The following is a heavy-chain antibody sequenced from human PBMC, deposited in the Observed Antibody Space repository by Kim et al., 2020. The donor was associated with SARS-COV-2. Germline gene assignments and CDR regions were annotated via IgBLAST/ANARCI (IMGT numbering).Heavy chain of an antibody. Sequence: SETLSLTCAVYGGSFSGYYWSWIRQPPGKGLEWIGEINHSGSTNYNPSLKSRVTISVDTSKNQFSLKLSSVTAADTAVYYCARGTREWLTYYYHYYMDVWGKGTTVTVSS. CDR3: ARGTREWLTYYYHYYMDV. D-gene: IGHD3-3*01. CDR2: INHSGST. CDR1: GGSFSGYY. V-gene: IGHV4-34*01. J-gene: IGHJ6*03.